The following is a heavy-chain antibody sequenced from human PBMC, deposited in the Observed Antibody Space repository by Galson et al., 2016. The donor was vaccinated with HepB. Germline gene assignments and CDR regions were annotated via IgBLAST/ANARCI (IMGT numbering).Heavy chain of an antibody. D-gene: IGHD3-3*01. V-gene: IGHV3-20*04. Sequence: SLRLSCAASGFTFDDYGMSWVRQVPGKGLEWVSGINWNGGKKGYADSVNGRFTISRDNAKNSLYLQMNSLRAEDTALYFCVRRRTIYFGYAMDVWGQGTTVTVSS. CDR1: GFTFDDYG. J-gene: IGHJ6*02. CDR3: VRRRTIYFGYAMDV. CDR2: INWNGGKK.